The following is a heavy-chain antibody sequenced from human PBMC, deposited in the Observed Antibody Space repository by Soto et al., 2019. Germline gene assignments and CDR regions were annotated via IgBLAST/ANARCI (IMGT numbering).Heavy chain of an antibody. CDR1: GYTFSTYA. CDR3: ATEKYNWNSAMDV. CDR2: ISAGNGNT. D-gene: IGHD1-1*01. J-gene: IGHJ6*02. V-gene: IGHV1-3*01. Sequence: ASVKVSCKASGYTFSTYAVHWVRQAPGQRLEWMGWISAGNGNTKYSQKFQGRVTITRDTSASTAYMELSSLRSEDTAMYYCATEKYNWNSAMDVWGQGTTVTVSS.